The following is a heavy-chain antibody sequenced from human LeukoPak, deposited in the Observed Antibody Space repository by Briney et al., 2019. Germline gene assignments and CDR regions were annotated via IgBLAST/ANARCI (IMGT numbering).Heavy chain of an antibody. CDR2: IRSKAYGGTT. Sequence: GGSLRLSCTASGFTFSDYAMSWVRQAPGKGLEWVGFIRSKAYGGTTEYAASVKGRFTISRDDSKSIAYLQMNSLRAEDTAVYYCASSGNYYDSSWPRKDYWGQGTLVTVSS. D-gene: IGHD3-22*01. J-gene: IGHJ4*02. V-gene: IGHV3-49*04. CDR1: GFTFSDYA. CDR3: ASSGNYYDSSWPRKDY.